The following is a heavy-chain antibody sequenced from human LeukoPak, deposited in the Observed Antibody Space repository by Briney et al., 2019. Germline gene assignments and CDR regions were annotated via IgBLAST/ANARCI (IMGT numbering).Heavy chain of an antibody. J-gene: IGHJ4*02. Sequence: GGSLRLSCTASGFIFSSYAMTWVRQAPGKDLEWVSGISTTGGNTYYADSVKGRFAISTDNSKNTLYLQMNSLRVEDTAVYFCAARKVRGVWFYLDYWGQGTLVTVSS. D-gene: IGHD3-10*01. CDR1: GFIFSSYA. V-gene: IGHV3-23*01. CDR3: AARKVRGVWFYLDY. CDR2: ISTTGGNT.